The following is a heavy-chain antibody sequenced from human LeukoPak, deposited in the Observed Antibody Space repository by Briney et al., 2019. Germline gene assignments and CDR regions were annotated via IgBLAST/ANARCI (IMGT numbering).Heavy chain of an antibody. V-gene: IGHV4-34*01. CDR2: INHSGST. J-gene: IGHJ4*02. Sequence: SETLSLTCAVYGGSFSGYYWYWIRQPPGKGLEWIGEINHSGSTNYNPSLKSRVTISVDTSKNQFSLKLSSVTAADTAVYYCARSASGSYDYWGQGTLVTVSS. D-gene: IGHD1-26*01. CDR3: ARSASGSYDY. CDR1: GGSFSGYY.